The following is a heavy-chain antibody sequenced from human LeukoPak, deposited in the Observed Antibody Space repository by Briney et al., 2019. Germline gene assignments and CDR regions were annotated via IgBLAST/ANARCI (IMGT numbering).Heavy chain of an antibody. CDR2: FDPEDGET. CDR3: ATADFWSGYSVGYFDC. J-gene: IGHJ4*02. CDR1: GYTLTELS. V-gene: IGHV1-24*01. D-gene: IGHD3-3*01. Sequence: SVKVSCKVSGYTLTELSMHWVRQAPGKGLEWMGGFDPEDGETIYAQKFQGRVTMTEDTSTDTAYMELSSLRSEDTAVYYCATADFWSGYSVGYFDCWGQGTLVTVSS.